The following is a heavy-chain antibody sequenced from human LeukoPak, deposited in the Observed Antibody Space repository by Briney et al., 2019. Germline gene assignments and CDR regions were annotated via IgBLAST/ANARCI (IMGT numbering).Heavy chain of an antibody. V-gene: IGHV1-2*02. CDR2: INPNTGGT. CDR1: GYTFTGYF. CDR3: ASGDYGDPPLNY. J-gene: IGHJ4*02. Sequence: GASVKVSCKASGYTFTGYFVHWVRQAPGQGLQWMGWINPNTGGTNYAQKFQGRVIMTRDTSISTAYMELSRLRSDDTAVYYCASGDYGDPPLNYWGQGTLVTVSS. D-gene: IGHD4/OR15-4a*01.